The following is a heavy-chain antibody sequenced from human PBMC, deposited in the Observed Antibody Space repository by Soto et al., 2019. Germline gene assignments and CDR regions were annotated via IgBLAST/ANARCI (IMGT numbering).Heavy chain of an antibody. CDR2: ISYDGSNK. CDR1: GFTFSSYA. CDR3: ARGHYYYCHDMDL. V-gene: IGHV3-30-3*01. Sequence: QVQLVESGGGVVQPGRSLRLSCAASGFTFSSYAMHWVRQAPGKGLEWVAVISYDGSNKYYADSVKGRFTISRDNSKNTLDLEMNSLRAEDTAVYYCARGHYYYCHDMDLWGQGTTVTVSS. J-gene: IGHJ6*02.